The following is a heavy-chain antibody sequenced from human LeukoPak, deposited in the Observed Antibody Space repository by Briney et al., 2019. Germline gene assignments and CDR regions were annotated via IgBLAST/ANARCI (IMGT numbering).Heavy chain of an antibody. J-gene: IGHJ6*02. Sequence: PGGSLRLSCAASGFTFSSYWMHWVRQAPGKGLVWVSAISGSGGSTYYADSVKGRFTISRDNSKNTLYLQMNSLRAEDTAVYYCAKDGSGSYAVDVWGQGTTVTVSS. CDR1: GFTFSSYW. CDR2: ISGSGGST. V-gene: IGHV3-23*01. D-gene: IGHD3-10*01. CDR3: AKDGSGSYAVDV.